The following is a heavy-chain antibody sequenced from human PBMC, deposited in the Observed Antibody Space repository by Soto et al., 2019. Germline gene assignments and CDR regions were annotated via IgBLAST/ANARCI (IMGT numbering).Heavy chain of an antibody. D-gene: IGHD6-13*01. Sequence: PGGSLRLSCAASGFTFSSYEMNWVRQAPGKGLEWVSYISSSGSTIYYADSVKGRFTISRDNAKNSLYLQMNSLRAEDTAVYYCARVGTKAAGTDYWGQGTLVTVSS. CDR3: ARVGTKAAGTDY. V-gene: IGHV3-48*03. J-gene: IGHJ4*02. CDR1: GFTFSSYE. CDR2: ISSSGSTI.